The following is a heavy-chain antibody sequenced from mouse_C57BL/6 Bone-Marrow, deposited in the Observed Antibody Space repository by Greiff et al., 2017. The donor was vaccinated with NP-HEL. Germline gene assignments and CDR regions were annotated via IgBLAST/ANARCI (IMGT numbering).Heavy chain of an antibody. CDR3: ARKVYYGKRYAMDY. V-gene: IGHV1-82*01. CDR1: GYAFSSSW. J-gene: IGHJ4*01. CDR2: IYPGDGDT. Sequence: QVQLQQSGPELVKPGASVKISCKASGYAFSSSWMNWVKQRPGKGLEWIGRIYPGDGDTNYNGKFKGKATLTADKSSRTAYMQLSSLTSEDSAVYFCARKVYYGKRYAMDYWGQGTSVTVSS. D-gene: IGHD2-1*01.